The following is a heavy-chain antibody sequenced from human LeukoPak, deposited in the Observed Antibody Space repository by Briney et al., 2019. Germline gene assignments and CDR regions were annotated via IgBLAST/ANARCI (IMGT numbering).Heavy chain of an antibody. J-gene: IGHJ4*02. CDR1: GGSITSHY. D-gene: IGHD3-16*01. CDR3: AKHTPRGGSFPHDS. V-gene: IGHV4-59*08. Sequence: SETLSLTCTVSGGSITSHYWSWIRQPPGKGLEWIAYVYYSGDTDYNPSLKSRVTISVDTSKNHVSLKLTSVTAADTAVYYCAKHTPRGGSFPHDSWGQGTLVTVSS. CDR2: VYYSGDT.